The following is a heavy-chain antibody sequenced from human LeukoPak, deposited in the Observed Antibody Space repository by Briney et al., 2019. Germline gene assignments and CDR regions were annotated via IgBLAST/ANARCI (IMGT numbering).Heavy chain of an antibody. V-gene: IGHV3-23*01. Sequence: GGSLRLSCVASGFTFSSYAMSWVRQSPGKRLDCVSGISGSGGSTYYADSVKGRFTISRDNSKNTLFLQMNSLRAEDTAVYYCAKETYSSGWYPYFDYWGQGTLVTVSS. CDR2: ISGSGGST. D-gene: IGHD6-19*01. CDR3: AKETYSSGWYPYFDY. J-gene: IGHJ4*02. CDR1: GFTFSSYA.